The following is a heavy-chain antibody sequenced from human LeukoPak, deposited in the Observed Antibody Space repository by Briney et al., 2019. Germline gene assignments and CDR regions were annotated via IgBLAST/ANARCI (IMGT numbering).Heavy chain of an antibody. CDR3: AKDNDFWSLPVNWFDP. V-gene: IGHV3-23*01. CDR2: ISGSGGST. D-gene: IGHD3-3*01. CDR1: GFTFSSYA. J-gene: IGHJ5*02. Sequence: GGSLRLSCAASGFTFSSYAMSWVRQAPGKGLEWVSAISGSGGSTYYADSVKGRFTISRDNSKNTLYLQMNSPRAEDTAVYYCAKDNDFWSLPVNWFDPWGQGTLVTVSS.